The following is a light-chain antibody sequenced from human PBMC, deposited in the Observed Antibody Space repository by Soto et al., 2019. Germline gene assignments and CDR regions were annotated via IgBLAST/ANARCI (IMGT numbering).Light chain of an antibody. V-gene: IGKV3-15*01. CDR2: GAS. Sequence: EVVMTQSPATLSVSPGERATLSCRASRSVDSNLAWYQQKPGQAPRLLIFGASTRATGIPARFSGSGSGTEFTLTISSLQSEDFAVYYCQQYNNFFTFGPGTKVDIK. CDR1: RSVDSN. CDR3: QQYNNFFT. J-gene: IGKJ3*01.